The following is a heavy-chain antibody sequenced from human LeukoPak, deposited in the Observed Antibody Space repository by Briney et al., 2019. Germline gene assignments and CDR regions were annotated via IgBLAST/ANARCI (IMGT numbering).Heavy chain of an antibody. J-gene: IGHJ4*02. CDR1: GGSISSYY. V-gene: IGHV4-59*01. CDR2: IYYSGSGST. CDR3: ARLRPSGMGGGFDY. Sequence: PSETLSLTCTVSGGSISSYYWSWIRQPPGKGLEWIGYIYYSGSGSTNYNPSLKSRVTISVDTSKNHFSLKLSSVTAADTAVYYCARLRPSGMGGGFDYWGQGTLVTVSS. D-gene: IGHD3-10*01.